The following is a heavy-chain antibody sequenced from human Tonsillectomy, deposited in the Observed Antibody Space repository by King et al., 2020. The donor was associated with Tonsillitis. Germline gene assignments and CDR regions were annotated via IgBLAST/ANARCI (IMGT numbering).Heavy chain of an antibody. D-gene: IGHD2-2*01. J-gene: IGHJ2*01. Sequence: VQLVESGGGLVKPGGSLRLSCAASGFTFSNYGINWVRQAPGKGLEWVSSISSGSSYIYYADSVKGRFTISRDNVKKSLYLQMNSLRAEDTAVYYCARELPVGSASWRSKEGYLYFDLWGRGTLVTVSS. V-gene: IGHV3-21*01. CDR1: GFTFSNYG. CDR3: ARELPVGSASWRSKEGYLYFDL. CDR2: ISSGSSYI.